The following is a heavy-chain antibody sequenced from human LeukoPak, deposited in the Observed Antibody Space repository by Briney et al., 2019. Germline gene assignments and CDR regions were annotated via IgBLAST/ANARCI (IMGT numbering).Heavy chain of an antibody. CDR1: GGSISSYY. J-gene: IGHJ4*02. CDR3: ARDPRRGYCSGGSCQGY. D-gene: IGHD2-15*01. V-gene: IGHV4-59*12. CDR2: IYYSGST. Sequence: SETLSLTCTVSGGSISSYYWSWIRQPPGKGLEWIGYIYYSGSTNYNPSLKSRVTISVDTSKNQFSLKLSSVTAADTAVYYCARDPRRGYCSGGSCQGYWGQGTLVTVSS.